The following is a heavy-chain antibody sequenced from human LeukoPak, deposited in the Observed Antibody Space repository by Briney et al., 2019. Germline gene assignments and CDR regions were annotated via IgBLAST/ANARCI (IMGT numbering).Heavy chain of an antibody. V-gene: IGHV4-38-2*02. Sequence: PSETLSLTCTVSGYSISSGYYWGWIRQPPGKGLEWIGNIYHSGSTYYNPSLKSRVTISVDTSKNQFSLKLSSVTAADTAVYYCARSSLLYYYGPKDHPVGWFDPWGQGTLVTVSS. CDR3: ARSSLLYYYGPKDHPVGWFDP. CDR1: GYSISSGYY. D-gene: IGHD3-10*01. J-gene: IGHJ5*02. CDR2: IYHSGST.